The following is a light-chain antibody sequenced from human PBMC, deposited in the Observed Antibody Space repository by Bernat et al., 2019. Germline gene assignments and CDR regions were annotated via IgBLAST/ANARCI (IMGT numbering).Light chain of an antibody. CDR2: DAS. Sequence: DIQMTQSPSSLSASVGDRVTITCQASQDISRYLNWYQHKSGKAPKLLIYDASILEMGVPSRFSGRGSGIEFSLTISSLQPADIAVYYCQQHESLPVTFGGGTKVAI. CDR3: QQHESLPVT. V-gene: IGKV1-33*01. J-gene: IGKJ4*01. CDR1: QDISRY.